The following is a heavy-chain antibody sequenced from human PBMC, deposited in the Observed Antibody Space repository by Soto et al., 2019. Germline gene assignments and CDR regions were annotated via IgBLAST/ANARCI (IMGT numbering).Heavy chain of an antibody. D-gene: IGHD4-17*01. V-gene: IGHV1-18*01. J-gene: IGHJ3*02. CDR3: TRDSKLITMITVTDYGFDI. Sequence: QVHLVQSGAEVKKPGASVKVSCKASGYTFPFYGINWVRQAPGQGLEWMGWINTYNDNTKYTEKFQGRVTMTTERSTSTAYMELRSLRSDDTAMYYCTRDSKLITMITVTDYGFDIWGQGTMVTVSS. CDR1: GYTFPFYG. CDR2: INTYNDNT.